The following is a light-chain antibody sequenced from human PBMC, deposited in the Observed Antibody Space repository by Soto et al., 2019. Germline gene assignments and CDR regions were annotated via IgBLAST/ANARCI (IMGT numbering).Light chain of an antibody. J-gene: IGKJ4*01. CDR2: GAS. CDR1: QAISTS. V-gene: IGKV1-13*02. Sequence: AIQLTQSPSSLSPSVGDRVTITCRASQAISTSLAWYQAKPGKAPKLLIYGASTLQGGVPSRFRGSGSGTDFTLTISSLQPEDIATYYCQHFTGYPLTFGGGTKVDIK. CDR3: QHFTGYPLT.